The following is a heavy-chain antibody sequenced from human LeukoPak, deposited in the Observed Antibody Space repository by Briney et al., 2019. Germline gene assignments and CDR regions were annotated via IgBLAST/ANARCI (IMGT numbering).Heavy chain of an antibody. Sequence: PGGSLRLSCAASGFTFSSYAMSWVRQAPGKGLEWVSAISGSGGSTYYADSVKGRFTISRDNSKNTLYLQMTSLRAEDTAVYYCAKAAEQWLEGNWFDSWGQGTLVTVSS. J-gene: IGHJ5*01. CDR1: GFTFSSYA. CDR3: AKAAEQWLEGNWFDS. CDR2: ISGSGGST. D-gene: IGHD6-19*01. V-gene: IGHV3-23*01.